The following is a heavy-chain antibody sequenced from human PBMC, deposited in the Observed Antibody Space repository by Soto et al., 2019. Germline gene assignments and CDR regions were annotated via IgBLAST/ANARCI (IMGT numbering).Heavy chain of an antibody. CDR3: AKDLDSSGSLDY. D-gene: IGHD3-22*01. CDR1: GFTFSSYG. CDR2: ISYDGSNK. Sequence: GSLRLSCAASGFTFSSYGMHWVRQAPGKGLEWVAVISYDGSNKYYADSVKGRFTISRDNSKNTLYLQMNSLRAEDTAVYYCAKDLDSSGSLDYWGQGTLVTVSS. V-gene: IGHV3-30*18. J-gene: IGHJ4*02.